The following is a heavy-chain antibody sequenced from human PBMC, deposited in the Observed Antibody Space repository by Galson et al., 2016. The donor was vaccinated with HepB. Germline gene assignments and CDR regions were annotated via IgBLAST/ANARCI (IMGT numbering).Heavy chain of an antibody. V-gene: IGHV2-5*02. CDR3: ARLTWRGRDSRGNLFLFDY. Sequence: PALVKPTQTLTLACTFSGFSLLTNGVGVGWIRQTPGQALEWLALIYWDDDQRYSPSLRRRLTITKDIRKNQVVLTMTDMDPVDAGAFYCARLTWRGRDSRGNLFLFDYWGQGIRVTVSS. CDR1: GFSLLTNGVG. D-gene: IGHD4-23*01. J-gene: IGHJ4*02. CDR2: IYWDDDQ.